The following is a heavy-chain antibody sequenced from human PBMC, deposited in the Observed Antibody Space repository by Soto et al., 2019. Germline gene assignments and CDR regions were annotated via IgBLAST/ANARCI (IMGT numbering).Heavy chain of an antibody. V-gene: IGHV3-15*07. D-gene: IGHD4-17*01. CDR2: IKSKAAGGTT. J-gene: IGHJ4*02. CDR3: SYGAHQYFDY. Sequence: GGSLRLSCVVSGLTLSDIWMNWVRQAPGKGLEWVGRIKSKAAGGTTDYAAPVKGRFSISRDDSTNTLFLHINSLRTEDTGVYYCSYGAHQYFDYWGQGA. CDR1: GLTLSDIW.